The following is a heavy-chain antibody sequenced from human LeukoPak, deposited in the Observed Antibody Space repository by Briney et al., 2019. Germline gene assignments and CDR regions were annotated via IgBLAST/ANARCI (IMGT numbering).Heavy chain of an antibody. CDR1: GFTFSTYW. J-gene: IGHJ4*02. Sequence: PGGSLRLSCAASGFTFSTYWMLWARQAPGKGLVWISHINRDGGSTSYADSVKGRFTISRDNAKNTVYLQMSSLRAEDTAVYYCARGGPFGVFDYWGQGTPVTVSS. CDR2: INRDGGST. D-gene: IGHD3-10*01. V-gene: IGHV3-74*01. CDR3: ARGGPFGVFDY.